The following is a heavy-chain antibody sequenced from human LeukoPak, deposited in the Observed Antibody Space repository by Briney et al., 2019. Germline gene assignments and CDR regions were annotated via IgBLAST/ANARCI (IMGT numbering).Heavy chain of an antibody. V-gene: IGHV4-59*01. CDR1: GGSISSYY. J-gene: IGHJ5*02. Sequence: SETLSLTCTVSGGSISSYYWSWIRQPPGKGLEWIGYIYYSGSTNYNPSLKNRVTIPVDTSKNQFSLKLSSVTAADTAVYYCARERGSSWKTNNNWFDPWGQGTLVTVSS. D-gene: IGHD6-13*01. CDR2: IYYSGST. CDR3: ARERGSSWKTNNNWFDP.